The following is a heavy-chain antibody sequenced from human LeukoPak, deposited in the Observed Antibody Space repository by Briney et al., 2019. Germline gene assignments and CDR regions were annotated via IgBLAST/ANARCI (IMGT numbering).Heavy chain of an antibody. CDR1: GFTFSSYA. CDR3: AKDWGSGYDILTGYYYYYYGMDV. CDR2: ISGSGGST. J-gene: IGHJ6*04. Sequence: GASLRLSCAASGFTFSSYAMSWVRQAPGKGLEWVSAISGSGGSTYYADSVKGRFTISRDNSKNSLYLQMNSLRAEDTALYYCAKDWGSGYDILTGYYYYYYGMDVWGKGTTVTVSS. D-gene: IGHD3-9*01. V-gene: IGHV3-23*01.